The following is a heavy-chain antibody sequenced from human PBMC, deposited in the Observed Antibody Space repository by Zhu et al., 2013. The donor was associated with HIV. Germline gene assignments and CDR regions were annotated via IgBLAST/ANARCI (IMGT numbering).Heavy chain of an antibody. CDR3: ARGLPAEDFDY. CDR2: MNPNSGNT. CDR1: GGTFSSYD. D-gene: IGHD2-2*01. Sequence: VQSQVQLVQSGAEVKVSCKASGGTFSSYDINWVRQATGQGLEWMGWMNPNSGNTGYAQKFQGRVTITRNTSISTAYMELSSLRSEDTAVYYCARGLPAEDFDYWGQGTLVTVSS. V-gene: IGHV1-8*03. J-gene: IGHJ4*02.